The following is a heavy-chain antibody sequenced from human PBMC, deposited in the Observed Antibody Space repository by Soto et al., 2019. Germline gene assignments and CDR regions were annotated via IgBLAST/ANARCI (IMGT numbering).Heavy chain of an antibody. V-gene: IGHV3-23*01. CDR2: ISGSGGST. CDR1: GFTFSSYA. J-gene: IGHJ3*02. CDR3: AKELDGKGSGSSWYGGDAFDI. D-gene: IGHD6-13*01. Sequence: GGSLRLSCAASGFTFSSYAMSWVRQAPGKGLEWVSAISGSGGSTYYADSVKGRFTISRDNSKNTLYLQMNSLRAEDTAVYYCAKELDGKGSGSSWYGGDAFDIWGQGTMVTVSS.